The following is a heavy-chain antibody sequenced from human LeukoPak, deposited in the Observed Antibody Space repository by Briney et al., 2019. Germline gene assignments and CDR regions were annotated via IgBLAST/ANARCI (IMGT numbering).Heavy chain of an antibody. Sequence: KTGGSLRLSCAASGFTFSGYYMSWIRQAPGKGLELLSYISGSGSSIVYADSVKGRFTISRDNSKNTLYLQMNSLRAEDTAVYYCARGIYYYDSSGYYQSHFDYWGQGTLVTVSS. J-gene: IGHJ4*02. V-gene: IGHV3-11*01. CDR2: ISGSGSSI. D-gene: IGHD3-22*01. CDR1: GFTFSGYY. CDR3: ARGIYYYDSSGYYQSHFDY.